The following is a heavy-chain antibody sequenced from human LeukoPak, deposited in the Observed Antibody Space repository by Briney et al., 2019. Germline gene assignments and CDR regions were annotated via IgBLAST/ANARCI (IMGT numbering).Heavy chain of an antibody. Sequence: PSETLSLTCAVYGGSFSGYYWSWIRQPPGKGLEWIGEINHSGSTNYNPSLKSRVTISVDTSKNQFSLKLSSVTAADTAVYFCARGRGHSYSDWFDPWGQGTLVTVSS. J-gene: IGHJ5*02. CDR1: GGSFSGYY. CDR2: INHSGST. V-gene: IGHV4-34*01. CDR3: ARGRGHSYSDWFDP. D-gene: IGHD2-15*01.